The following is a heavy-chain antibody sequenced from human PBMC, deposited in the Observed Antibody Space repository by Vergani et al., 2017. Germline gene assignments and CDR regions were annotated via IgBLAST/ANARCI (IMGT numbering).Heavy chain of an antibody. V-gene: IGHV3-9*01. CDR2: ISWNSGSI. J-gene: IGHJ4*02. CDR3: ASLGYCSSTSCPG. CDR1: GFTFDDYA. Sequence: EVQLVESGGGLVQPGRSLRLSCAASGFTFDDYAMHWVRQAPGKGLEWVSSISWNSGSIGYADSVKGRFTVSRDNAKNSLYLQMNSLRAEDTAVYYCASLGYCSSTSCPGWGQGTLVTVAS. D-gene: IGHD2-2*01.